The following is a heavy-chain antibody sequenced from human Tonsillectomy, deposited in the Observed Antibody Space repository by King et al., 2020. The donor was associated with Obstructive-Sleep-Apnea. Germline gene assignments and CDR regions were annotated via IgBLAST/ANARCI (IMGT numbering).Heavy chain of an antibody. V-gene: IGHV3-74*01. D-gene: IGHD3-10*01. CDR3: ARYGSGSYYNPPFDY. CDR1: GFTFSSYW. Sequence: VQLVESGGGLVQPGGSLRLSCAASGFTFSSYWMHWVRQAPGKGVVWVSRIYTDGGTTTCADSVKGRFTISRDNARNTLYLQMNSLRAEDTAVYYCARYGSGSYYNPPFDYWGQGTLVTVSS. J-gene: IGHJ4*02. CDR2: IYTDGGTT.